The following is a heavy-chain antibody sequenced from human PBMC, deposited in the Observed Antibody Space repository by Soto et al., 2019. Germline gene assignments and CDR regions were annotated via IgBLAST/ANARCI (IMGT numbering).Heavy chain of an antibody. CDR1: GYGFTSYC. D-gene: IGHD3-16*02. CDR3: ARALSPYYYYYGMDV. J-gene: IGHJ6*02. Sequence: GESLKTYCQGSGYGFTSYCIALVLQMPGKGLEWMGIIYPGDSYTRYSPSFQGQVTISADKSISTAYLQWSSLKASDTAMYYCARALSPYYYYYGMDVWGQGTPVTVSS. CDR2: IYPGDSYT. V-gene: IGHV5-51*01.